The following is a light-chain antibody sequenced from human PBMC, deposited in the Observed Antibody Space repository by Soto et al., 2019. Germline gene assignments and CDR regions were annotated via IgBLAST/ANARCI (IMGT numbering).Light chain of an antibody. V-gene: IGKV3-15*01. CDR1: QSVRSN. J-gene: IGKJ1*01. CDR3: QQYNNWPRT. Sequence: EIVMTQSPATLSVSPGERATFSCRASQSVRSNLAWYQQKPGQAPRLLIYGASTGATGLPARFSGSGSGTACALTISSVQSEDSAVYYCQQYNNWPRTFGQGTKVEI. CDR2: GAS.